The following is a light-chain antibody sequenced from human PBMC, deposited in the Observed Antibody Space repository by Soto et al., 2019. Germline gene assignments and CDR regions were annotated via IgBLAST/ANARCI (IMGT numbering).Light chain of an antibody. J-gene: IGKJ5*01. Sequence: DIVMTQSPATLSVSPGEGATLSCRASQSVGSNLAWYQQKPAQAPRLLIYGVSTRATGTPARFSGSGSGTDFTLTISSLEPEDFAVYYCQQRSNWPITFGQGTRLEIK. V-gene: IGKV3-15*01. CDR3: QQRSNWPIT. CDR2: GVS. CDR1: QSVGSN.